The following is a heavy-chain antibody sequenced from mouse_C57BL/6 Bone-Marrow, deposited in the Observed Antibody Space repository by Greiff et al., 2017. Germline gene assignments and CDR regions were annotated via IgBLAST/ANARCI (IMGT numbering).Heavy chain of an antibody. J-gene: IGHJ2*01. CDR2: IYPRSGNT. V-gene: IGHV1-81*01. Sequence: QVQLQQSGAELARPGASVKLSCKASGYTFTSYGISWVKQRTGQGLEWIGVIYPRSGNTYYNEKFKGKATLTADKSSSTAYMELRSLTSEDSAVDFCARDPITTVVSDYWGQGTTLTVSS. D-gene: IGHD1-1*01. CDR3: ARDPITTVVSDY. CDR1: GYTFTSYG.